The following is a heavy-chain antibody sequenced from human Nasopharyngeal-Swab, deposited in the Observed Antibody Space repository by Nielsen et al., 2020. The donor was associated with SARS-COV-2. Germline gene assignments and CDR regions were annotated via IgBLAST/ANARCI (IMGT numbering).Heavy chain of an antibody. V-gene: IGHV3-43*01. Sequence: GGSLRLSCVTSGFTFDDYGMHWVRHVPGKGLEWVSLISWDGVNTYYAGSVRGRFTISSANSRNSLYLQMNSLKTEDTALYYCARGVHYMSYFHTPPSDQWGQGTLVTVSS. J-gene: IGHJ4*02. CDR2: ISWDGVNT. CDR3: ARGVHYMSYFHTPPSDQ. D-gene: IGHD3-10*01. CDR1: GFTFDDYG.